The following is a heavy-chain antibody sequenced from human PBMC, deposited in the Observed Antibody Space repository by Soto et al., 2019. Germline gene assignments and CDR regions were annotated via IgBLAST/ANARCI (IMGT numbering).Heavy chain of an antibody. Sequence: SETLSLTCAVYGGSFSDYSWTWIRQPPGKGLEWIGEINDSGSTNYTPSLERRVTISRDTSKNRFSLKLSSVTAADTAVYYCARVGNCGSSTSCSTDRVYYYYGMDVWGQGTTVTVSS. CDR3: ARVGNCGSSTSCSTDRVYYYYGMDV. V-gene: IGHV4-34*01. CDR1: GGSFSDYS. J-gene: IGHJ6*02. CDR2: INDSGST. D-gene: IGHD2-2*01.